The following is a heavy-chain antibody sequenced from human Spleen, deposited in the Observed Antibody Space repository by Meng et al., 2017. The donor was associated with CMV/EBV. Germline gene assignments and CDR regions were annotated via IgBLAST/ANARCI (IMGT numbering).Heavy chain of an antibody. CDR1: GYTFTGYD. D-gene: IGHD4-23*01. Sequence: ASVKVSCKASGYTFTGYDINWVRQATGQGFEWMGWMLPDSGDTGYAQKFQGRVTMTSNTSINTAYMELSSLTSEDTAVYYCASPLTTVVTAGFGYWGQGTLVTVSS. CDR3: ASPLTTVVTAGFGY. V-gene: IGHV1-8*01. J-gene: IGHJ4*02. CDR2: MLPDSGDT.